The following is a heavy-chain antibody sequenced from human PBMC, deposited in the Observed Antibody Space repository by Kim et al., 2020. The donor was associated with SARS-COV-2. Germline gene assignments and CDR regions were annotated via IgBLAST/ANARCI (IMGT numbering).Heavy chain of an antibody. V-gene: IGHV3-23*01. J-gene: IGHJ4*02. Sequence: GGSLRLSCAASGFTFGSFAMTWVRQAPGKGLEWVSSVSGGGESTDYAESVKGRFTMSRDNSKNTLYLQMHSLRVEDTAVYYCAKGPRRVSTYFDYWCQGT. CDR1: GFTFGSFA. CDR3: AKGPRRVSTYFDY. CDR2: VSGGGEST.